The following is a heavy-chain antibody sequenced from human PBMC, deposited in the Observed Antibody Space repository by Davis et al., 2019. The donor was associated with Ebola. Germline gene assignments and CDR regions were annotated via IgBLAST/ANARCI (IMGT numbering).Heavy chain of an antibody. V-gene: IGHV4-4*07. Sequence: PSETLSLTCTVSGGSIKTHYWSWIRQPAGKGLEWIGRIHGSGSTNYSPSLKSRVTMSVDTAKSHFALSLRSATAADTAVYYCARLTTVTASNEYWGQGSLVIVSS. J-gene: IGHJ4*02. CDR3: ARLTTVTASNEY. CDR2: IHGSGST. D-gene: IGHD4-17*01. CDR1: GGSIKTHY.